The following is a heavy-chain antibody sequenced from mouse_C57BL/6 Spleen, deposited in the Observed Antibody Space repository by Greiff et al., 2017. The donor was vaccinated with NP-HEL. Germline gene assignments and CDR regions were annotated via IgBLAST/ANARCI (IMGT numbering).Heavy chain of an antibody. Sequence: QVQLQQPGAELVKPGASVKMSCKASGYTFTSYWITWVKQRPGQGLEWIGDIYPGSGSTNYNEKFKSKATLTVDTSSSTAYMQLSSLTSEDSAVYYCARTGLTLYYFDYWGQGTTLTVSS. CDR1: GYTFTSYW. CDR3: ARTGLTLYYFDY. J-gene: IGHJ2*01. D-gene: IGHD1-1*01. CDR2: IYPGSGST. V-gene: IGHV1-55*01.